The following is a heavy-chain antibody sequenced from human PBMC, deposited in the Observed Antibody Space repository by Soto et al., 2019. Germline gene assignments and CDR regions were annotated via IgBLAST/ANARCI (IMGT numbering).Heavy chain of an antibody. CDR2: INAGNGNT. V-gene: IGHV1-3*01. D-gene: IGHD3-10*01. J-gene: IGHJ5*02. CDR3: ARSKNVLLWFGESFNWFDP. Sequence: VKVSCKASGYTFTSYAMHWVRQAPGQRLEWMGWINAGNGNTKYSQKFQGRVTITRDTSASTAYMELSSLRSEDTAVYYCARSKNVLLWFGESFNWFDPWGQGTLVTVSS. CDR1: GYTFTSYA.